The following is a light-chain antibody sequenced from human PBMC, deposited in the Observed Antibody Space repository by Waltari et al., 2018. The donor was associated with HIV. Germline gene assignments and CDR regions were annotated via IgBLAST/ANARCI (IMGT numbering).Light chain of an antibody. CDR2: DYD. J-gene: IGLJ2*01. V-gene: IGLV1-51*01. Sequence: HSVLTQPPSVSAAPGQKVTIFCSGDSSTIGNKYVSWYQQFPGTAPKLLIYDYDERPSGVPDRFSASKSGTSATLAIIDLQPEDEADYYCAAWDDSLSAHFGGGTKLTVL. CDR3: AAWDDSLSAH. CDR1: SSTIGNKY.